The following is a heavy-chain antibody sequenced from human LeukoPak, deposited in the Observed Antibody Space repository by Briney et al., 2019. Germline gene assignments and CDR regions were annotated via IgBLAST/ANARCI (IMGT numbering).Heavy chain of an antibody. D-gene: IGHD3-9*01. J-gene: IGHJ3*02. Sequence: GGSLRLSCAASGFTFSSYAMSWVRQAPGKGLEWVSAISGSGGSTYYADSVKGRFTISRDNSKNTLYLQMNSLRAEDTAVYYCTKNPLRYFGPDGGAFDIWGQGTMVTVSS. CDR3: TKNPLRYFGPDGGAFDI. CDR1: GFTFSSYA. V-gene: IGHV3-23*01. CDR2: ISGSGGST.